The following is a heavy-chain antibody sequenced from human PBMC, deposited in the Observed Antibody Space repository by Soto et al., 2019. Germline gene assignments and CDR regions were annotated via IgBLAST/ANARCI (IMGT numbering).Heavy chain of an antibody. D-gene: IGHD6-6*01. J-gene: IGHJ6*02. Sequence: SVPVSCKASGGTFSSYALSWVRQAPGQGIEWMGGIIPNFGTANYAQKFQGRVKITADESTSTAYMELCSLRSEDTAVYYCVRRVISAARTVVSYYYYGMDVLGQGTTVTFAS. CDR3: VRRVISAARTVVSYYYYGMDV. CDR2: IIPNFGTA. CDR1: GGTFSSYA. V-gene: IGHV1-69*13.